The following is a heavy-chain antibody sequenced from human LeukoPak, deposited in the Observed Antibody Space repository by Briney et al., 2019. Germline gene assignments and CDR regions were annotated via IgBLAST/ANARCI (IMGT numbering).Heavy chain of an antibody. CDR1: GGSISSYY. J-gene: IGHJ6*03. V-gene: IGHV4-59*01. D-gene: IGHD3-10*01. CDR3: ARGSGAYYYGSYYMDV. CDR2: IYYSGST. Sequence: PSETLSFTCTVSGGSISSYYWSWIRQPPGKGLEWIGYIYYSGSTNYNPSLRSRVTISLATSKNQFSLKLSSVTAADTAVYYCARGSGAYYYGSYYMDVWGKGTTVTISS.